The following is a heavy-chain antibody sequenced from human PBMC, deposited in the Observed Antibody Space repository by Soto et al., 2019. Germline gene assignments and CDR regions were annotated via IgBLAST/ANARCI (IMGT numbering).Heavy chain of an antibody. D-gene: IGHD6-13*01. CDR3: ARGHSGGSRWCVLDF. CDR1: GFTLDDYA. J-gene: IGHJ4*02. V-gene: IGHV3-9*01. CDR2: ISWNSGNI. Sequence: EMQLVESGGGLVQPDRSLRLSCVASGFTLDDYAMHWVRQVPGKGLEWVSGISWNSGNIVYEDSVKGRFTISRDNAKNSLDLQMSSLKTEDTAWYYCARGHSGGSRWCVLDFWGQGILVTVSS.